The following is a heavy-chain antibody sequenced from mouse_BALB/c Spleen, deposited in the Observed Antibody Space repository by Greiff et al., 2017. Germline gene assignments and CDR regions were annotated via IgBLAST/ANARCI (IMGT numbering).Heavy chain of an antibody. CDR2: ILPGSGST. Sequence: VQLQQSGAELMKPGASVKISCKATGYTFSSYWIEWVKQRPGHGLEWIGEILPGSGSTNYNEKFKGKATFTADTSSNTAYMQLSSLTSEDSAVYYCARSTTVVARYFDVWGAGTTVTVSS. J-gene: IGHJ1*01. V-gene: IGHV1-9*01. D-gene: IGHD1-1*01. CDR3: ARSTTVVARYFDV. CDR1: GYTFSSYW.